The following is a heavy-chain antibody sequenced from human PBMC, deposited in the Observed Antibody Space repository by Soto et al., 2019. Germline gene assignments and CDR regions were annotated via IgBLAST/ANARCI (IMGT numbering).Heavy chain of an antibody. D-gene: IGHD6-25*01. CDR1: GASFSGYY. Sequence: SETLSLTCAVYGASFSGYYWSCIRYPTGKGLERIGEINHSGSTNYNPSLKSRVTISVDTSKNQFSLKLSSVTAADTDVYYCAIDGDGSGKQTPQYYYYGMDVWGQGTTVTVSS. CDR3: AIDGDGSGKQTPQYYYYGMDV. CDR2: INHSGST. J-gene: IGHJ6*02. V-gene: IGHV4-34*01.